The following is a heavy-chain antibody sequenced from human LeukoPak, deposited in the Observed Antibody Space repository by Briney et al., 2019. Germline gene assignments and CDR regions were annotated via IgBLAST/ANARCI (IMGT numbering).Heavy chain of an antibody. CDR1: GFTFSSYA. D-gene: IGHD3-10*01. Sequence: KPGGSLRLSCAASGFTFSSYAMSWVRQAPGKGLEWVSSINSSSGYIYYADSVKGRFTISRDNAKNSLYLQMNSLRAEDTAVYYCARDATMVPLYYYYYMDVWGKGTTVTVSS. CDR3: ARDATMVPLYYYYYMDV. V-gene: IGHV3-21*01. J-gene: IGHJ6*03. CDR2: INSSSGYI.